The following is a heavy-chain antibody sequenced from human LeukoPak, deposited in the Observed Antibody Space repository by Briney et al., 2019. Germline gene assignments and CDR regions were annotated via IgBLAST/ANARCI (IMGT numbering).Heavy chain of an antibody. CDR2: VSGSGRNT. V-gene: IGHV3-23*01. J-gene: IGHJ4*02. Sequence: PGGSLRLSCAGSGFTFSNYAMTWVRQAPGKGLEWVSGVSGSGRNTFYPDSVEGRFTISRDNSKNTLYLQMNSLRAEDTAIYHCAKAYGGYLYSGFDYWGQGTLVTASS. D-gene: IGHD4-17*01. CDR1: GFTFSNYA. CDR3: AKAYGGYLYSGFDY.